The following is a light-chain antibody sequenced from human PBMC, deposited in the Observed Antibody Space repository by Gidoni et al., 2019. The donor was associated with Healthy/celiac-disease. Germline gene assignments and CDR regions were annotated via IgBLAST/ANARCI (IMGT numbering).Light chain of an antibody. CDR3: QQSYSTPPLN. V-gene: IGKV1-39*01. Sequence: DIQMTQSPSSLSASVGDRVTITCRASQSISSYLNWYQQKPGKAPKLLIYAASSLQSGVPARFSGSGSGTDFTLTISSLKPEDFATYYCQQSYSTPPLNFGGGTKVEIK. CDR1: QSISSY. CDR2: AAS. J-gene: IGKJ4*01.